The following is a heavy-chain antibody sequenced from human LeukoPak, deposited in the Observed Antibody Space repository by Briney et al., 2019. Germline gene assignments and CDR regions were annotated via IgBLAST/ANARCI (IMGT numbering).Heavy chain of an antibody. Sequence: SETLSLTCTVSSGSISTSNYYWGWVRQPPGKALKWIGNIFYSGSTYYSPSLKSRVTISLDTSRNQFSLKLTSMTAADTAVYYCARGRKLVSVSDSRTQGGHWYFDLWGRGTLVTVSS. D-gene: IGHD1-7*01. CDR1: SGSISTSNYY. V-gene: IGHV4-39*07. J-gene: IGHJ2*01. CDR2: IFYSGST. CDR3: ARGRKLVSVSDSRTQGGHWYFDL.